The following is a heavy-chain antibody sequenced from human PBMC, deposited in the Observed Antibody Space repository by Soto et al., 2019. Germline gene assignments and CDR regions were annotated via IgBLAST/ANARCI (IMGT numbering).Heavy chain of an antibody. Sequence: EVQLVESGGGLVKPGGSLRLSCAASGFTFSNYNMNWVRQAPGKGLEWVSSISSSSSYIYYADSVKGRFTISRDNAKNSLYLQMNSLRYYCASTRRDGYNNYYYYYGMDVWGQGTTVTVSS. CDR3: GYNNYYYYYGMDV. CDR2: ISSSSSYI. V-gene: IGHV3-21*01. D-gene: IGHD3-10*01. CDR1: GFTFSNYN. J-gene: IGHJ6*02.